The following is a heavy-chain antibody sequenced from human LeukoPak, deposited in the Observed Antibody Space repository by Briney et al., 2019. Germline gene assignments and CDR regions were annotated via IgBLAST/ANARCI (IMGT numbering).Heavy chain of an antibody. Sequence: SVKVSCKASGYTFTSYGISWVRQAPGQGLEWMGGIIPIFGTANYAQKFQGRVTITADESTSTAYMELSSLRSEDTAVYYCARVSSGNIDYWGQGTLVTVSS. D-gene: IGHD4-23*01. CDR3: ARVSSGNIDY. V-gene: IGHV1-69*13. CDR1: GYTFTSYG. J-gene: IGHJ4*02. CDR2: IIPIFGTA.